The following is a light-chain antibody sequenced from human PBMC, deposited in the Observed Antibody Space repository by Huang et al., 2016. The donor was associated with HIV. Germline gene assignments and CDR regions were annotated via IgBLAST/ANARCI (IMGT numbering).Light chain of an antibody. CDR2: YAS. CDR3: HQSSSLPYT. J-gene: IGKJ2*01. CDR1: QNIGNS. V-gene: IGKV6-21*02. Sequence: EIVLTQSPDFQSVTPKEKITITCRASQNIGNSLHWYQQKPDQSQQLLLKYASQTISGVPSRFSGSGSGTDFTLTINTPEAGDAATYYCHQSSSLPYTFGQGTKLEIK.